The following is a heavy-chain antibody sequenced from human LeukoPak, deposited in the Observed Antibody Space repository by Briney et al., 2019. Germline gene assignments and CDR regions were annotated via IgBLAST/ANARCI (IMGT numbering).Heavy chain of an antibody. J-gene: IGHJ4*02. CDR1: GFTVSSNY. CDR2: IYSGGST. V-gene: IGHV3-66*01. D-gene: IGHD2-2*02. CDR3: AKDPLGKTSVPAALR. Sequence: GGSLRLSCAASGFTVSSNYMSWVRQAPGKGLEWVSVIYSGGSTYYADSVKGRFTISRDNSKNTLYLQMNSLRAEDTAVYYCAKDPLGKTSVPAALRWGQGTLVTVSS.